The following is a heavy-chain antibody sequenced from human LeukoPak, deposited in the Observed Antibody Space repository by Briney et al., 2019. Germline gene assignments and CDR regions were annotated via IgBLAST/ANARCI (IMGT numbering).Heavy chain of an antibody. D-gene: IGHD1-1*01. V-gene: IGHV4-59*01. CDR1: GGSISSFY. Sequence: SETLSLTCTVSGGSISSFYWSWIRQPPGKGLEWIGYIYYSGSTNCNPSLKSRVTISVDTSKNQSSLKLSSVTAADTAVYYCARHGTSGTNLNWFDPWGQGTLVTVSS. CDR3: ARHGTSGTNLNWFDP. J-gene: IGHJ5*02. CDR2: IYYSGST.